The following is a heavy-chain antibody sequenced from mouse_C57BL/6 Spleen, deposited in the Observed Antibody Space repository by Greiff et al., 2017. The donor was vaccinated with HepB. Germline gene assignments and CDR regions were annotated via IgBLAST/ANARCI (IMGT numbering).Heavy chain of an antibody. Sequence: QVQLQQPGAELVLPGASVKLSCKASGYTFTSYWMHWVKQGPGQGLEWIGEIDPSDSYTNYNQKFKGKSTLTVDKSSSTAYMQLSSLTSEDSAVYYCASHYYGSSARYFDVWGTGTTVTVSS. CDR3: ASHYYGSSARYFDV. CDR2: IDPSDSYT. V-gene: IGHV1-69*01. D-gene: IGHD1-1*01. CDR1: GYTFTSYW. J-gene: IGHJ1*03.